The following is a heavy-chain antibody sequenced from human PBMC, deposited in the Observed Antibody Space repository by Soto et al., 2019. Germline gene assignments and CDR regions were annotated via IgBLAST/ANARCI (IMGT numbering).Heavy chain of an antibody. CDR3: ARVSGGKAMVRGVITSPLYYFDY. D-gene: IGHD3-10*01. CDR2: ISSSSSYI. CDR1: GFTFSSYS. Sequence: GGSLRLSCAASGFTFSSYSMNWVRQAPGKGLEWVSSISSSSSYIYYADSVKGRFTISRDNAKNSLYLQMNSRRAEDTAVYYCARVSGGKAMVRGVITSPLYYFDYWGQGTLVTVSS. J-gene: IGHJ4*02. V-gene: IGHV3-21*01.